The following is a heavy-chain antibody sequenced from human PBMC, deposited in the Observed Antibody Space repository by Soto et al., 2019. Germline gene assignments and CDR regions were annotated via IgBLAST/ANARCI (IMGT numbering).Heavy chain of an antibody. J-gene: IGHJ4*02. CDR1: GYSFTSYW. D-gene: IGHD2-15*01. CDR3: ASQRYCSGGSCDY. V-gene: IGHV5-10-1*01. Sequence: LKISCKGSGYSFTSYWISWVRQMPGKGLEWMGRIDPSDSYTNYSPSFQGHVTISADKSISTAYLQWSSLKASDTAMYYCASQRYCSGGSCDYWGQGTLVTVSS. CDR2: IDPSDSYT.